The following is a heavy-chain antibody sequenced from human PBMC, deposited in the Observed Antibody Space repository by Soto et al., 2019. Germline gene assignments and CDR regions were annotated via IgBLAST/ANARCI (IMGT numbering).Heavy chain of an antibody. CDR3: AILTRAGTWAMDV. Sequence: PSETLSLTCTVSGGSINSYNFYWGWIRQPPGKGLEWIGSIFYSGSTYYNPSLESRVTISIDTSNNQFSLKLNSVTAADSAVYYCAILTRAGTWAMDVWGQGTTVTVSS. CDR1: GGSINSYNFY. V-gene: IGHV4-39*01. D-gene: IGHD7-27*01. J-gene: IGHJ6*02. CDR2: IFYSGST.